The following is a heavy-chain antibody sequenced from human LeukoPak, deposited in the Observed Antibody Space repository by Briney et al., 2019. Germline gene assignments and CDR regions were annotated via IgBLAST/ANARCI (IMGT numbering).Heavy chain of an antibody. Sequence: GGSLRLSCAASGFTFSSYSMNWVRQTPGKGLEWVSSISSSSNYIYYADSVRGRFTISRDNAKNSLYLQMNSLRAEDTAVYYCARSVLPAYYYDSSGYYYNYYYGMDVWGQGTTVTVSS. CDR2: ISSSSNYI. V-gene: IGHV3-21*01. CDR3: ARSVLPAYYYDSSGYYYNYYYGMDV. J-gene: IGHJ6*02. D-gene: IGHD3-22*01. CDR1: GFTFSSYS.